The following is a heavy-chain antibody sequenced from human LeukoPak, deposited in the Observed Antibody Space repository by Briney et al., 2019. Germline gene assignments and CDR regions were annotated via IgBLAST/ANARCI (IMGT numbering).Heavy chain of an antibody. Sequence: WASVKVSCKASGYTFTGYYMHWVRQAPGQGLEWMGWINPNSGGTNYAQKFQGRVTMTRDTSISTAYMELSRLRSDDTAVYYCARAMSTFGGVRNYFDSWGQGTLVTVSS. CDR3: ARAMSTFGGVRNYFDS. V-gene: IGHV1-2*02. CDR2: INPNSGGT. D-gene: IGHD3-16*01. J-gene: IGHJ4*02. CDR1: GYTFTGYY.